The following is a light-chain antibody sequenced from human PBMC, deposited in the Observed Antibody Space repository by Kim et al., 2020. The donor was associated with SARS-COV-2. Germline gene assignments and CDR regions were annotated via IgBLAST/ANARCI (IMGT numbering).Light chain of an antibody. Sequence: GNTVPIPCTGSSGSSASNYVQLYQQRPGSAPTTVIYEDNQRPSGVPDRFSGSIDSSSNSASLTISGLKTEDEADYYCQSYDSSNWVFGGGTQLTVL. CDR3: QSYDSSNWV. CDR1: SGSSASNY. V-gene: IGLV6-57*02. CDR2: EDN. J-gene: IGLJ3*02.